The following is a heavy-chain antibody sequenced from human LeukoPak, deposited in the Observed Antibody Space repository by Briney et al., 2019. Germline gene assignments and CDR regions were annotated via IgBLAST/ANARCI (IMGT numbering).Heavy chain of an antibody. Sequence: SQTLSLTCAISGDSVFSNSAVWNWIRQSPSRGLEWLGRTYYRSKWYNDYAVSVKSRITINPDTSKNQFSLKLSSVTAADTAVYYCARDLEITGIWGSYRIFDYWGQGTLVTVSS. CDR2: TYYRSKWYN. D-gene: IGHD3-16*02. CDR3: ARDLEITGIWGSYRIFDY. CDR1: GDSVFSNSAV. V-gene: IGHV6-1*01. J-gene: IGHJ4*02.